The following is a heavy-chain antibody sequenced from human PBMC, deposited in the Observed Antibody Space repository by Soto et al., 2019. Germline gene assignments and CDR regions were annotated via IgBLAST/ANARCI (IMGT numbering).Heavy chain of an antibody. CDR3: AKTMKSQWLGGGGFDI. Sequence: GGSLILSCAASGLTFRSDWMHWVRQAPGKGLVWVSRINTDGSVAMYVDSVKGRFTISRDNSKNTLYLQMNSLRAEDTAVYYCAKTMKSQWLGGGGFDIWGQGTMVSVSS. CDR1: GLTFRSDW. V-gene: IGHV3-74*03. D-gene: IGHD6-19*01. J-gene: IGHJ3*02. CDR2: INTDGSVA.